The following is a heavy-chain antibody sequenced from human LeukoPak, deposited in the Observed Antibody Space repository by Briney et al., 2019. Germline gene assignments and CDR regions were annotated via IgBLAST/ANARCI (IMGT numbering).Heavy chain of an antibody. D-gene: IGHD3-10*01. CDR1: GFTFSSYA. Sequence: PGGSLRLSCAASGFTFSSYAMSWVRQAPGKGLEWVSAISGSGGSTYYADSVKGRFTISRDNSKNTLYLQMNSLRAEDTAVYYCAKVTDAPMVRGVHFGYWGQGTLVTVSS. V-gene: IGHV3-23*01. CDR3: AKVTDAPMVRGVHFGY. J-gene: IGHJ4*02. CDR2: ISGSGGST.